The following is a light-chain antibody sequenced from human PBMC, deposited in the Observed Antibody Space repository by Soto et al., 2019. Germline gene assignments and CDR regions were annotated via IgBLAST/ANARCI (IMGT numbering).Light chain of an antibody. V-gene: IGKV3-20*01. Sequence: EIVMTQSPGTLSLSPGERATLSCMASQSISSTFLAWYRHKPGQAPRLLIHSASSRATGIPDRFSGSGSGTDFTLSISRLEPEDFAVYYCQQYRRSPRTFGQGTKVDIK. CDR1: QSISSTF. CDR2: SAS. J-gene: IGKJ1*01. CDR3: QQYRRSPRT.